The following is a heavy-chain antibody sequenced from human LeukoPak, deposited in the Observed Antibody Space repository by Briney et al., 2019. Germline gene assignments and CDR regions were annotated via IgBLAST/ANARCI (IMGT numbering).Heavy chain of an antibody. CDR3: GKSGSRDWDYFEY. CDR1: GFIFKDYS. J-gene: IGHJ4*02. CDR2: IGGDSVNR. D-gene: IGHD6-19*01. V-gene: IGHV3-48*01. Sequence: GGSLRLSCDTSGFIFKDYSMNWVRQGPGKALEWISYIGGDSVNRHYADSVRGRFTISRANSKNTLFMQMNSLRAEDTAVYYCGKSGSRDWDYFEYWGQGTLVTASS.